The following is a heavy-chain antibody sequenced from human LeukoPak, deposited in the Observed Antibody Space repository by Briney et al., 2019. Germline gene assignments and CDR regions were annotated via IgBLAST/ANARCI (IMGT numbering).Heavy chain of an antibody. J-gene: IGHJ4*02. CDR3: ARDLTPPRYGDYIFVY. CDR2: INPSGGST. CDR1: AYTFTSYY. D-gene: IGHD4-17*01. Sequence: ASVKVACKASAYTFTSYYMIWVRQAPEQGLEWIGIINPSGGSTTYAQRFQGRVTMTRDMSTSTVYLELNSLRSEDTAVYYCARDLTPPRYGDYIFVYWGQGTLVTVSS. V-gene: IGHV1-46*01.